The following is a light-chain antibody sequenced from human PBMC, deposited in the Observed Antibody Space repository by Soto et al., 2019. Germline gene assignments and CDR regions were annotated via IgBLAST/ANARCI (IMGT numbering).Light chain of an antibody. CDR2: EVS. Sequence: QSALTQPPSASGSPGQSVTSSCTGTSSDVGGYNYVSWYQQHPGKAPKLMIYEVSARPSGVPDRFSRSKSSNTASLTVSGLQAQDEAAYYCSSHAGSNNFVFGTGTKVSVL. V-gene: IGLV2-8*01. CDR3: SSHAGSNNFV. CDR1: SSDVGGYNY. J-gene: IGLJ1*01.